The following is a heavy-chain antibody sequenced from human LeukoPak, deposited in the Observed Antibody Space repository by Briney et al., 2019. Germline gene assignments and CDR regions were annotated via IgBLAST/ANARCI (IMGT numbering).Heavy chain of an antibody. J-gene: IGHJ4*02. CDR2: IHWNGGRT. V-gene: IGHV3-20*04. D-gene: IGHD3-10*01. CDR1: GFTFDNYG. Sequence: PGGSLRLSCAASGFTFDNYGINWVRQAPGKGLEGVARIHWNGGRTGYPDAVKGRFTISRDNAKNSLYLQMNSLRVEDTALYYCANGLGYYYARHYDYWGQGTLVTVSS. CDR3: ANGLGYYYARHYDY.